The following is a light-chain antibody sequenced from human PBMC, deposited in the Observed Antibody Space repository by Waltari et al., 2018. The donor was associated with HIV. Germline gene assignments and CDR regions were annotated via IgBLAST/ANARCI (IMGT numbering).Light chain of an antibody. CDR3: SSYTSSSTSRV. V-gene: IGLV2-14*01. CDR2: DVS. CDR1: RSDVGGYNY. Sequence: QSALTPPASVSGSPGQSITISCTGTRSDVGGYNYVSWYQQHPGKAPKLMIYDVSNRPSGVSNRFSGSKSGNTASLTISGLQAEDEADYYCSSYTSSSTSRVFGGGTKLTVL. J-gene: IGLJ3*02.